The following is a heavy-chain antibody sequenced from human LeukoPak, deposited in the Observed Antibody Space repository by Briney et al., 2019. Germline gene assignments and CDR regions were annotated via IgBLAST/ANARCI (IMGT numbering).Heavy chain of an antibody. CDR3: AKDDINYDFWSGPDY. D-gene: IGHD3-3*01. V-gene: IGHV3-23*01. CDR1: GFTFSRYG. J-gene: IGHJ4*02. CDR2: ISGSGGRT. Sequence: PGGSLRLACAASGFTFSRYGTRWVRQAPGKGREWVSAISGSGGRTYYADSVKGRFTISRDNSKNTLYLQMNSLRAEDTAVYYCAKDDINYDFWSGPDYWAQGALGTVSS.